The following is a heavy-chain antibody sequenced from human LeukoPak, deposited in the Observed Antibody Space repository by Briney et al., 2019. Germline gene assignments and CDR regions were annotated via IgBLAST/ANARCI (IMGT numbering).Heavy chain of an antibody. Sequence: SQTLSLTCAISGDSVTSSRAAWNWIRQSPSRGLEWLGRTYYRSKWYNDYSVSVKSRIDINVDTSKNQFSLQLNSVTPEDTAMYYCTRAGGGSWYFDYWGQGTLVTVSS. D-gene: IGHD2-15*01. J-gene: IGHJ4*02. V-gene: IGHV6-1*01. CDR2: TYYRSKWYN. CDR1: GDSVTSSRAA. CDR3: TRAGGGSWYFDY.